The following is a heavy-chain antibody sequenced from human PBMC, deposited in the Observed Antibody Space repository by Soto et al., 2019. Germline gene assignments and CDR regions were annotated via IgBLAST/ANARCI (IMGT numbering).Heavy chain of an antibody. D-gene: IGHD6-13*01. CDR3: VKGRIATTANYYFED. CDR1: GFTFDHYA. V-gene: IGHV3-9*01. CDR2: ISWNSGSI. Sequence: GGSLRLSCAASGFTFDHYAMHWVRQAPGKGLEWVSGISWNSGSIGYADSVKGRITISRDNAKNSLYLQMNSLRPEDTALYYCVKGRIATTANYYFEDWGQGIQVTVSS. J-gene: IGHJ4*02.